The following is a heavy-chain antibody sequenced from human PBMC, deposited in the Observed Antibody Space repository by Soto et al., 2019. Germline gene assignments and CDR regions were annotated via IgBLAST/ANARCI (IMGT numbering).Heavy chain of an antibody. V-gene: IGHV3-21*01. CDR1: GFTFSSDS. Sequence: EVQLVESGGGLVKPGGSLRLSCAASGFTFSSDSLNWVRQAPGKGLEWVSSISSTSTYIYYADSVNGRFTISRDNAKNSLLLQMNSLGAEDTAVYYCAREGSLYSDSVSNCVDYWGKGSLGTVSS. D-gene: IGHD4-17*01. J-gene: IGHJ4*02. CDR2: ISSTSTYI. CDR3: AREGSLYSDSVSNCVDY.